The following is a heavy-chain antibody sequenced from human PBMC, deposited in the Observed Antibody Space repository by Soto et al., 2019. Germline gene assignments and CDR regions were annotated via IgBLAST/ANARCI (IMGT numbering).Heavy chain of an antibody. CDR3: ARMRGLGEIAPFFDH. D-gene: IGHD3-16*01. J-gene: IGHJ4*02. Sequence: QVHLQESGPGLVKPSETLSLTCAVSSASLDSDSWSWIRQPPGKGLEWIGYIYPNGRTNDNPSLRGRVAISIDKSKNQFSLRLDSVFAADAAVYFCARMRGLGEIAPFFDHWGQGTRVTVSS. CDR1: SASLDSDS. V-gene: IGHV4-59*01. CDR2: IYPNGRT.